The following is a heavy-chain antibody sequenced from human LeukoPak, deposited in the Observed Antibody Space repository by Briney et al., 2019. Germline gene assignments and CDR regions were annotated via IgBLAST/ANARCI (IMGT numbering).Heavy chain of an antibody. D-gene: IGHD3-3*01. CDR3: ARDARGSGYYMSGGDY. V-gene: IGHV3-30*01. CDR2: ISYDGSNK. J-gene: IGHJ4*02. CDR1: GFTFSSYN. Sequence: PGGSLRLSCAASGFTFSSYNMNWVRQAPGKGLEWVAVISYDGSNKYYADSVKGRFTISRDNSKNTLYLQMNSLRAEDTAVYYCARDARGSGYYMSGGDYWGQGTLVTVSS.